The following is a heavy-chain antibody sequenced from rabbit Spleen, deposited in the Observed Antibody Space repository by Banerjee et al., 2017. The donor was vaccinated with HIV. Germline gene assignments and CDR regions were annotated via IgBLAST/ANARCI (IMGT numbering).Heavy chain of an antibody. CDR2: IYAGSSGST. D-gene: IGHD1-1*01. CDR1: GFSFSSNW. J-gene: IGHJ4*01. V-gene: IGHV1S45*01. Sequence: LEESGGGLVKPGGTLTLTCTVSGFSFSSNWICWVRQAPGKGLEWIACIYAGSSGSTYSAIWAKGRFIMSRTSSTKVTLQMTSLTAADTATYFCARDLVAVIGWNFSLWGQGTLVTVS. CDR3: ARDLVAVIGWNFSL.